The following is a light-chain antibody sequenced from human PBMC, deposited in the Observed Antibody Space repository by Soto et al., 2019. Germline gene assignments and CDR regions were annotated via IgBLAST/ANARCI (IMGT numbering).Light chain of an antibody. V-gene: IGKV1-39*01. CDR2: AAS. J-gene: IGKJ5*01. Sequence: DIQMTQSPSSLSASVGDRVTITCRASQSISSYLNWYQQKPGKAPKLLIYAASSLQSGVPSRFSGSGSGTEFTLTINSLQAEDSALYYCQQYYNWPRTFGRGTRLEIK. CDR3: QQYYNWPRT. CDR1: QSISSY.